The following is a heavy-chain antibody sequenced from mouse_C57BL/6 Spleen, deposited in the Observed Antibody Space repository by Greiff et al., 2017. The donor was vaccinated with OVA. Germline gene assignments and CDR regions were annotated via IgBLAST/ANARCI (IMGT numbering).Heavy chain of an antibody. CDR1: GYAFSSYW. D-gene: IGHD2-4*01. CDR3: ARYYDYDYAMDY. V-gene: IGHV1-80*01. J-gene: IGHJ4*01. Sequence: VQLQQSGAELVKPGASVTISCKASGYAFSSYWMNWVKQRPGKGLEWIGQIYPGDGATNYNGKFKGKATLTADKSSSTAYMQLSSLTSEDSAVYFCARYYDYDYAMDYWGQGTSVTVSS. CDR2: IYPGDGAT.